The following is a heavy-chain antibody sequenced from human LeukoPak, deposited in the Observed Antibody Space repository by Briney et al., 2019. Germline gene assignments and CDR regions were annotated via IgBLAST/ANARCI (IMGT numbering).Heavy chain of an antibody. CDR2: ISSSSSYI. Sequence: TGGSLRLSCAASGFTFSSYSMNWVRQAPGKGLEWVSSISSSSSYIYYADSVKGRLTISRDNAKNSLYLQMNSLRAEDTAVYYCVREGDSSGYYYYGYWGQGTLVTVSS. CDR1: GFTFSSYS. V-gene: IGHV3-21*01. J-gene: IGHJ4*02. D-gene: IGHD3-22*01. CDR3: VREGDSSGYYYYGY.